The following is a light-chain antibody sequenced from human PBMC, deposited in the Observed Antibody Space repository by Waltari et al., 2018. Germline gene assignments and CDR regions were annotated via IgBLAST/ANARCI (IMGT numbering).Light chain of an antibody. Sequence: DIQMTQSPSTLSASVGDTVTISCRASQNIFTWLAWYQQKPGKAPKFLIYKAFSLESGFPSRFSGSGSGTEFTLTISSLQPDDFATYYCQQYNTYSWTFGQGTKVEIK. CDR1: QNIFTW. CDR3: QQYNTYSWT. CDR2: KAF. J-gene: IGKJ1*01. V-gene: IGKV1-5*03.